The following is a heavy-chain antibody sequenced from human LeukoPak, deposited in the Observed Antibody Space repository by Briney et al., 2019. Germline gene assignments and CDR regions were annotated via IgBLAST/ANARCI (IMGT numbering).Heavy chain of an antibody. CDR1: GFTFSSYG. D-gene: IGHD6-19*01. CDR2: IASDGSNK. V-gene: IGHV3-30*18. Sequence: GGSLRLSCAAPGFTFSSYGMHWVRQAPGKGLEWVAVIASDGSNKHYADSVKGRFTISRDNSKNTLYLQMNSLRAEDTAVYYCAKGHSSGWYYFDYWGQGTLVTVSS. CDR3: AKGHSSGWYYFDY. J-gene: IGHJ4*02.